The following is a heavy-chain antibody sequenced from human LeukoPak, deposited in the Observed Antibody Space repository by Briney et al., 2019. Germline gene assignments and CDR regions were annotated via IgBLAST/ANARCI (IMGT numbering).Heavy chain of an antibody. CDR2: ISSSSSTI. V-gene: IGHV3-48*04. D-gene: IGHD3-22*01. CDR3: AREARGDYYDSSGYPYYFDY. Sequence: PGGSLRLSCAASGFTFSSYSMNWVRQAPGKGLEWVSYISSSSSTIYYADSVKGRFTISRDNAKNSLYLQMNSLRAEDTAVYYCAREARGDYYDSSGYPYYFDYWGQGTLVTVSS. J-gene: IGHJ4*02. CDR1: GFTFSSYS.